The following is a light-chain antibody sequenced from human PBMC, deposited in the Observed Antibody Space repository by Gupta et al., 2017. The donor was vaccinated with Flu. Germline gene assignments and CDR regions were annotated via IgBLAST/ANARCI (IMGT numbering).Light chain of an antibody. CDR3: CSFAGGFYV. Sequence: QSVTVSCTGTSSDIVGYNYVSWYQQHPGKAPKRMIYDVIKRPSGVPDRFSGSKSGNTASLTISGLQAEDEADYYCCSFAGGFYVFGTGTKVTVL. CDR1: SSDIVGYNY. V-gene: IGLV2-11*01. J-gene: IGLJ1*01. CDR2: DVI.